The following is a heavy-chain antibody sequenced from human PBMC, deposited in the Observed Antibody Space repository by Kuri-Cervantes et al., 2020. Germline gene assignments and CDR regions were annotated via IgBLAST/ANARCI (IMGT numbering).Heavy chain of an antibody. CDR2: IYSGGST. CDR3: ASPGYCTNGVCYAWGYYYYGMDV. J-gene: IGHJ6*02. Sequence: GESLKISCAASGFTVSSNYMSWVRQAPGKGLEWVSVIYSGGSTYYADSVKGRFTISRDNSKNTLYLQMNSLRAEDTAVYYCASPGYCTNGVCYAWGYYYYGMDVWGQGTTVTDSS. D-gene: IGHD2-8*01. V-gene: IGHV3-66*01. CDR1: GFTVSSNY.